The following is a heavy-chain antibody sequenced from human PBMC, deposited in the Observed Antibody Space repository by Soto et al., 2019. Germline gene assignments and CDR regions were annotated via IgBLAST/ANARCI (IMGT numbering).Heavy chain of an antibody. Sequence: SETLSLTCAVYGGSFSGYYWSWIRQPPGKGLEWIGEINHSGSTNYNPSLKSRVTISVDTSKNQFSLELSSVTAADTAVCYCARENCSSTSCHLIDYWGQGTLVTVSS. CDR2: INHSGST. D-gene: IGHD2-2*01. J-gene: IGHJ4*02. CDR1: GGSFSGYY. CDR3: ARENCSSTSCHLIDY. V-gene: IGHV4-34*01.